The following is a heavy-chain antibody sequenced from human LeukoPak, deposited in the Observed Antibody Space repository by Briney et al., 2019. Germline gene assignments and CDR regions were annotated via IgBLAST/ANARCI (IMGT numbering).Heavy chain of an antibody. V-gene: IGHV4-34*01. CDR1: GGSFSGYY. D-gene: IGHD3-10*01. Sequence: SETLSLSCAVYGGSFSGYYWSWIRQSPGKGLEWIGEINQSGSTNHNPSLTSRVTISVDTSKNQFSLKVSSVTAADTAVYYCARGYGSGFAYWGQGTLVTVSP. J-gene: IGHJ4*02. CDR2: INQSGST. CDR3: ARGYGSGFAY.